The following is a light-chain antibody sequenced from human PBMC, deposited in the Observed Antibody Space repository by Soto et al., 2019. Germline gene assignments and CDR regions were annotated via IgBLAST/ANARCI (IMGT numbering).Light chain of an antibody. CDR3: QQYGGSYS. CDR2: GAS. CDR1: QSVSSSY. Sequence: EIVLTQSPGTLSLSLGEKATLSCRASQSVSSSYLAWYQQKPGRAPRLLIYGASSRATGIPDRSSGSGSGTDFTLTISRLGPEDFAVYYCQQYGGSYSFGQGTKVDIK. J-gene: IGKJ2*03. V-gene: IGKV3-20*01.